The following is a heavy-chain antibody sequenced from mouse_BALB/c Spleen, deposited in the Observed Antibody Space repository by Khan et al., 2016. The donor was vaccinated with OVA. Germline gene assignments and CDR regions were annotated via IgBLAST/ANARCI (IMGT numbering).Heavy chain of an antibody. D-gene: IGHD2-14*01. V-gene: IGHV2-6-4*01. Sequence: QMQLEESGPGLVAPSQSLSFTCTVSGFSLSRYNIHWVRQPPGKGLEWLGMIWGGGGTDYNSTLKSRLSISKDNSKSQVFLKMNSLQTDDTAMYYCARAYYRYDGYYAMDYWDQGTSVTVSS. CDR1: GFSLSRYN. J-gene: IGHJ4*01. CDR2: IWGGGGT. CDR3: ARAYYRYDGYYAMDY.